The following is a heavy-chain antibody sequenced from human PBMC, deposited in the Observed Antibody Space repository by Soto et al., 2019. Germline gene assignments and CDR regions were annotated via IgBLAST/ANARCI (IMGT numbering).Heavy chain of an antibody. CDR1: GFNFSSYA. CDR3: VRYPTYDNTGLYYPGYIAY. CDR2: RGHSDYNT. J-gene: IGHJ4*02. D-gene: IGHD3-22*01. Sequence: LRLSCVGSGFNFSSYAMGWVRQAPGKGLEWVSSRGHSDYNTYYADSVQGRFSLSRDSSKNTLFLHMTGLRADDTAIYYCVRYPTYDNTGLYYPGYIAYWGRGTLVTVSS. V-gene: IGHV3-23*01.